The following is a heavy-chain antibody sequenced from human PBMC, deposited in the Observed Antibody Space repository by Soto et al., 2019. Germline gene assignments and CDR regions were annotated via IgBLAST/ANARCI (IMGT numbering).Heavy chain of an antibody. CDR3: ARAMGSGSYSYYGMDV. J-gene: IGHJ6*02. CDR1: GGTFSSYT. Sequence: QVQLVQSGAEVKKPGSSVKVSCKASGGTFSSYTISWVRQAPGQGLEWMGRIIPILGIANYAQKFQGRVTSTSDKATSTGYMELSSLRSEDTAVYYCARAMGSGSYSYYGMDVWGQGTTVTVSS. CDR2: IIPILGIA. V-gene: IGHV1-69*02. D-gene: IGHD1-26*01.